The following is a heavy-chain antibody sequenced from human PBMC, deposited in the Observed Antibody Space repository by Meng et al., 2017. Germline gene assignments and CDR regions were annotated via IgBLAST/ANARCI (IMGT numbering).Heavy chain of an antibody. D-gene: IGHD3-22*01. CDR2: ISWDGGST. Sequence: GESLKISCAASGFTFDDYTMHWVRQAPGKGLEWVSLISWDGGSTYYADSVKGRFTISRDNSKNSLYLQMNSLRAEDTAVYYCARGRARYYDSSGYTYYFDYWGQGTLVTVSS. CDR1: GFTFDDYT. J-gene: IGHJ4*02. V-gene: IGHV3-43*01. CDR3: ARGRARYYDSSGYTYYFDY.